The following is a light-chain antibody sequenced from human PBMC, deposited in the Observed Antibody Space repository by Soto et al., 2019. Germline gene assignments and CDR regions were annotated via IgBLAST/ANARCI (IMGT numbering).Light chain of an antibody. CDR1: SSDVGGYDY. Sequence: QSVLTQPAFVSGSPGQSITISCTGTSSDVGGYDYVSWYQQHPGKAPTLLIYDVINRPSGVSFRFSGSKSGNTASLTISGLQAEDEAEYYCSSYTRSSISVFGTGTKLTVL. CDR3: SSYTRSSISV. CDR2: DVI. V-gene: IGLV2-14*01. J-gene: IGLJ1*01.